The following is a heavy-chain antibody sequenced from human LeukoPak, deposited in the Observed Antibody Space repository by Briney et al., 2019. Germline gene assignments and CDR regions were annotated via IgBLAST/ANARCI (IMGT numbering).Heavy chain of an antibody. Sequence: ASVKVSCKASGYTFTSYDINWVRQATGQGLEWMGWMNPNSGNTGYAQKLQGRVHMTRNTSISTAYMELSSLRSEDPAVYYCARSYYGSGSSRPHYYYYGMDVWGQGTTVTVSS. CDR2: MNPNSGNT. V-gene: IGHV1-8*01. CDR1: GYTFTSYD. J-gene: IGHJ6*02. D-gene: IGHD3-10*01. CDR3: ARSYYGSGSSRPHYYYYGMDV.